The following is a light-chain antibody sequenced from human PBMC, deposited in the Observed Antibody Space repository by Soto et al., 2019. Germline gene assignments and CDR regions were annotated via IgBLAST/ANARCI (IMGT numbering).Light chain of an antibody. V-gene: IGKV3-20*01. Sequence: EFVLTQSPGKLSLSPGERATLSCRASLSISSGFLAWYQQKPGQAPRLLIYGASNRGAGIPDRFSGSGSGSDFTLTISRLEPEDFAVYYCQQYGSSPPLNFGGGTKVEIK. J-gene: IGKJ4*01. CDR2: GAS. CDR3: QQYGSSPPLN. CDR1: LSISSGF.